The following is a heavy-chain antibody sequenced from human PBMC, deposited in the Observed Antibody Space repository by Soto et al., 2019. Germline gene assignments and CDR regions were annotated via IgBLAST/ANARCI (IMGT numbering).Heavy chain of an antibody. Sequence: SVKVSCRASGFSFTSYGISWIRQAPGQGLEWMGWISPYNGNTNYAQKLQGRVTMTTDTSTSTGYMELRSLRSDDTAVYFCARPTGHGGNSAGEYWGQGTLVTVST. CDR3: ARPTGHGGNSAGEY. D-gene: IGHD2-21*02. CDR1: GFSFTSYG. V-gene: IGHV1-18*01. CDR2: ISPYNGNT. J-gene: IGHJ4*02.